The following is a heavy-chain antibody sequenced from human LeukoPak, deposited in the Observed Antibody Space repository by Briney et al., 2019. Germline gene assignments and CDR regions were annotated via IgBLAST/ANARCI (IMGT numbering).Heavy chain of an antibody. CDR3: AAARLTGYHFAIY. CDR2: INPNSGGT. V-gene: IGHV1-2*02. CDR1: EYTFTDYF. D-gene: IGHD3-9*01. Sequence: ASVNVCCKASEYTFTDYFMHWGRQAPGQGLEWMGWINPNSGGTNFAKKFPGRVTLTRDTSISSAYMELSRVRSDDTAVYYSAAARLTGYHFAIYWGQGTLVTVSS. J-gene: IGHJ4*02.